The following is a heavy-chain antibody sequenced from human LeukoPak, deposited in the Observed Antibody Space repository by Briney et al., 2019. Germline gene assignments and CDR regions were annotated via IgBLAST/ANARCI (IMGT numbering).Heavy chain of an antibody. CDR1: GYTFTSYG. Sequence: GASVKVSCKASGYTFTSYGISWVRQAPGQGLEWMGWISAYNGNTNYAQKLQGRVTMTTDTSTSTAYMELSSLRSEDTAVYYCARAIQPYYYDSSGYSGDYWGQGTLVTVSS. J-gene: IGHJ4*02. D-gene: IGHD3-22*01. V-gene: IGHV1-18*01. CDR2: ISAYNGNT. CDR3: ARAIQPYYYDSSGYSGDY.